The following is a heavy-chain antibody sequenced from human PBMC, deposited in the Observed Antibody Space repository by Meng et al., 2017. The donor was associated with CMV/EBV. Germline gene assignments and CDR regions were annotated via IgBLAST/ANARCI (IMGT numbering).Heavy chain of an antibody. V-gene: IGHV1-69*12. J-gene: IGHJ5*02. CDR3: AKGGVEYCSGGSCYSVDWFDP. CDR2: IIPIFGTA. D-gene: IGHD2-15*01. CDR1: GGTFSSYA. Sequence: QVQLVQSGAEVKKPGSSVKVSCTASGGTFSSYAISWVRQAPGQGLEWMGGIIPIFGTANYAQKFQGRVTITADESTSTAYMELSSLRSEDTAVYYCAKGGVEYCSGGSCYSVDWFDPWGQGTLVTVSS.